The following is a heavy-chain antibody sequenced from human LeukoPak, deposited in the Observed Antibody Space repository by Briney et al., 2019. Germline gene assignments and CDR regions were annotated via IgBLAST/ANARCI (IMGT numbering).Heavy chain of an antibody. Sequence: GGSLRLSCAASGFTFSNYWMSWVRQAPGKGLEWVANINEDASKKYYVDSLKGRFTISRDNSKNTLFLQMNSLRDDDTAVYYCVRGVGVSRFNYFDPWGQGTLVVVSS. CDR3: VRGVGVSRFNYFDP. CDR1: GFTFSNYW. J-gene: IGHJ5*02. D-gene: IGHD5-24*01. V-gene: IGHV3-7*02. CDR2: INEDASKK.